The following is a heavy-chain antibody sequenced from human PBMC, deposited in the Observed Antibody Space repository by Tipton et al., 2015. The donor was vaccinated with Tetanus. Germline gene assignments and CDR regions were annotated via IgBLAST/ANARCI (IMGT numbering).Heavy chain of an antibody. Sequence: SLRLSCAASGFIFSSYGIHWVRQAPGKGLEWVAVSWYDGTDKYSADSVKGRFTISRDNSKNTLYLQMNSLRVEDTAVYYCAREADCSGGSCFSGDFDNWGQGTQVTVSS. CDR1: GFIFSSYG. J-gene: IGHJ4*02. V-gene: IGHV3-33*01. CDR3: AREADCSGGSCFSGDFDN. D-gene: IGHD2-15*01. CDR2: SWYDGTDK.